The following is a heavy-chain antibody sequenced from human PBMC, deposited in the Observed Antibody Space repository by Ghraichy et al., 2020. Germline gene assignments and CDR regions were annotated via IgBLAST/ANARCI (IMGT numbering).Heavy chain of an antibody. CDR2: IYPGDSDT. D-gene: IGHD1-26*01. V-gene: IGHV5-51*01. J-gene: IGHJ4*02. CDR3: ARWYSGSSYYFDY. Sequence: GSLRLSCKGSGYSFTSYWIGWVRQMPGKGLEWMGIIYPGDSDTRYSPSFQGQVTISADKSISTAYLQWSSLKASDTAMYYCARWYSGSSYYFDYWGQGTLVTVSS. CDR1: GYSFTSYW.